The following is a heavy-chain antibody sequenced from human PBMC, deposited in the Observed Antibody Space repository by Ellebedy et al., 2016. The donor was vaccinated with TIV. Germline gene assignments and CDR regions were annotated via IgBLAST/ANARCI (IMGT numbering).Heavy chain of an antibody. Sequence: ASVKVSCKASGGTFSSYAISWVRQAPGQGLEWMGGIIPIFGTANYAQKFQGRVTITADESTSTAYMELSSLRSGDTAVYYCASYYYGSSGYSYYYYYGMDVWGQGTTVTVSS. V-gene: IGHV1-69*13. CDR1: GGTFSSYA. J-gene: IGHJ6*02. D-gene: IGHD3-22*01. CDR3: ASYYYGSSGYSYYYYYGMDV. CDR2: IIPIFGTA.